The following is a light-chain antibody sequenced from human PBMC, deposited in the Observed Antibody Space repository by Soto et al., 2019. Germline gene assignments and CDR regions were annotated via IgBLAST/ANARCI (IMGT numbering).Light chain of an antibody. J-gene: IGLJ2*01. CDR2: DVT. CDR1: SSDVGGYNF. CDR3: CSYAGSYTLL. V-gene: IGLV2-11*01. Sequence: QLVLTQPRSVSGSPGQSVTISCTGSSSDVGGYNFVSWYQQHPGKAPKLIISDVTVRPSGVPDRFSGSKSANTASLTISGLQAEDEADYFCCSYAGSYTLLFGGGTKLTVL.